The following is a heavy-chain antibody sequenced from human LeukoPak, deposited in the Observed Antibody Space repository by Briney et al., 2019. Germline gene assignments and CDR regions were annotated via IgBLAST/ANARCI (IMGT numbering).Heavy chain of an antibody. CDR2: ISGIATGGNT. CDR3: AKGTTDYGSGYGMDV. J-gene: IGHJ6*04. CDR1: GFTFTDYA. D-gene: IGHD3-10*01. V-gene: IGHV3-23*01. Sequence: GGSLRLSCATSGFTFTDYAMNWVRQAPGKGLEWVSAISGIATGGNTYYRDSGKGQFTISRDNSKNMLYLEMNSLRAEDTAVYYCAKGTTDYGSGYGMDVWGKGTTVTVSS.